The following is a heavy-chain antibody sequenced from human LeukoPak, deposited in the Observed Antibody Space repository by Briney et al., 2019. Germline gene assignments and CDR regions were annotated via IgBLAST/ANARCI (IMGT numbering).Heavy chain of an antibody. D-gene: IGHD1-7*01. CDR1: GFTFSRYA. Sequence: GGSLRLSCAASGFTFSRYAMSWVRQAPGKGLEWVSAISDSGGRTYYAASAKGRFSISRDTSKNTLYLQMNSLRGEDTAVYYCAKDHPGTTSFDDWGQGTLVTVSS. V-gene: IGHV3-23*01. J-gene: IGHJ4*02. CDR2: ISDSGGRT. CDR3: AKDHPGTTSFDD.